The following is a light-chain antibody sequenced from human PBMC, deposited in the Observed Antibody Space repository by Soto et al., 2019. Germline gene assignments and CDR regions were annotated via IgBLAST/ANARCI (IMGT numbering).Light chain of an antibody. J-gene: IGLJ3*02. CDR1: SSNFGAGYD. Sequence: QSVLTQPPSVSGAPGQGVTISCTGSSSNFGAGYDVHWYQQLPGTAPKLLIYGNNNRPSGVPDRFSGSKSGSSASLAITGLQAEDEADYYYQSFDSSLSSGVFGGGTKLTVL. V-gene: IGLV1-40*01. CDR3: QSFDSSLSSGV. CDR2: GNN.